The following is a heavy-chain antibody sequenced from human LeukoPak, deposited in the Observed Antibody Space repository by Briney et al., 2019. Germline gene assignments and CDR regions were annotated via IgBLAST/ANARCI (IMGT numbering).Heavy chain of an antibody. CDR1: GFSFSTFA. D-gene: IGHD5-18*01. J-gene: IGHJ4*02. CDR2: INPSGGIT. V-gene: IGHV3-23*01. Sequence: GGSLRLSCAACGFSFSTFAMSWVRQAPGKGLEWVSLINPSGGITFYADSVKGRFTISRDNSKSTVFLQMNSLRAEDTAVYYCAKDLRYSYSYWGQGTLVTVSS. CDR3: AKDLRYSYSY.